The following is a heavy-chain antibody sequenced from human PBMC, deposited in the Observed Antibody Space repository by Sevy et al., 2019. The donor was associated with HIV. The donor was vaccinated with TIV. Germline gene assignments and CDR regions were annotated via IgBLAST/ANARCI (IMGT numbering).Heavy chain of an antibody. CDR2: IRYDGSNK. Sequence: LSLTCAASGFTFSSYGMHWVRQAPGKGLEWVAFIRYDGSNKYYADSVKGRFTISRDNSKNTLYLQMNSLRAEDTAVYYCAKAADCSSTSCPFGYWGQGTLVTVSS. D-gene: IGHD2-2*01. CDR1: GFTFSSYG. J-gene: IGHJ4*02. V-gene: IGHV3-30*02. CDR3: AKAADCSSTSCPFGY.